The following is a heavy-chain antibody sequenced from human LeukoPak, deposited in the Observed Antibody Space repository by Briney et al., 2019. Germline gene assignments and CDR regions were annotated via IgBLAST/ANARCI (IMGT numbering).Heavy chain of an antibody. CDR3: ARTIVATIHNFDY. CDR1: GGSFSGYY. Sequence: SETLPLTSAVYGGSFSGYYWSWIRQPPGKGLEWIGEINHSGSTNYNPSLKSRVTISVDTSKNQFSLKLSSVTAADTAVYYCARTIVATIHNFDYWGQGTLVTVSS. CDR2: INHSGST. V-gene: IGHV4-34*01. J-gene: IGHJ4*02. D-gene: IGHD5-12*01.